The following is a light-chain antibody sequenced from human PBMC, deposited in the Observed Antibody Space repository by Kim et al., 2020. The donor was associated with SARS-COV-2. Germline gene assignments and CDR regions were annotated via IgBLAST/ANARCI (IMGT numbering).Light chain of an antibody. CDR1: QSVNSN. Sequence: VSPGEIAPLSCRASQSVNSNLAWYQQNTAQAHRVLIYGASTRASGIPARFSGSGSGTEFTLTISSLQSEDFAVYYGQQYDNWPPLTFGGGTKVEI. CDR2: GAS. V-gene: IGKV3-15*01. J-gene: IGKJ4*01. CDR3: QQYDNWPPLT.